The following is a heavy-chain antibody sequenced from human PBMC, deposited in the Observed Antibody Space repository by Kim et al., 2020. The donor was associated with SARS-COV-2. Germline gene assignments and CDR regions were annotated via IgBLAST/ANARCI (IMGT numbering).Heavy chain of an antibody. V-gene: IGHV1-69*13. CDR2: IIPIFGTA. Sequence: SVKVSCKASGGTFSSYAISSVRQAPGQGLEWMGGIIPIFGTASYAQKFQGRVTITADESTSTAYMELSSLRSEDTAVYYCARLVVYAVTDYWGQGTLVTVSS. CDR1: GGTFSSYA. J-gene: IGHJ4*02. D-gene: IGHD2-8*02. CDR3: ARLVVYAVTDY.